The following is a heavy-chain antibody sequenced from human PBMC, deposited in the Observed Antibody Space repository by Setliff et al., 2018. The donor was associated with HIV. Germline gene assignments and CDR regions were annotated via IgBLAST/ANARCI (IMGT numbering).Heavy chain of an antibody. CDR3: ARDSGMAVVGTWRRLDP. V-gene: IGHV3-20*04. CDR2: INWNGGST. CDR1: GFNFENYG. D-gene: IGHD6-19*01. Sequence: LRLSCAASGFNFENYGMSWVRQAPGKGLEWVSGINWNGGSTDYADSVKGRFTVSRDNARNSLYLQMNSLRSDDTAVYYCARDSGMAVVGTWRRLDPWGQGTLVTVSS. J-gene: IGHJ5*02.